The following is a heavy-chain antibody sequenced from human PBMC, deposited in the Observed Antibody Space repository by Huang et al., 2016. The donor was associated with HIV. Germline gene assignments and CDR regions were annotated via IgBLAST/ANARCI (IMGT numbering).Heavy chain of an antibody. D-gene: IGHD3-22*01. CDR3: ARDVYQDGSGNYDRLHWYFDL. Sequence: EVQLVESGGGLVQPGGSLRLSCAASGFAFSGYSMNWVGQAPGKGGEGVSYIRSSGGTVQYSDTVQGRFTVARDNAKNSLYLHLNSLTVAETAVYYCARDVYQDGSGNYDRLHWYFDLWGRGALVTVSS. V-gene: IGHV3-48*01. CDR1: GFAFSGYS. J-gene: IGHJ2*01. CDR2: IRSSGGTV.